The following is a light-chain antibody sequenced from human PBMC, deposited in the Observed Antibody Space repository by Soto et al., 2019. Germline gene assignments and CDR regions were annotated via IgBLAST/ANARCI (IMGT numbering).Light chain of an antibody. CDR1: QSMSRW. J-gene: IGKJ1*01. Sequence: DIQMTQSPSTLSSSVGDRVSITCRASQSMSRWLAWYQQKPGKAPKLLMYDASTLVSGVPSRFSGSGSGTEFTLTISSLQPDDSATYYCQQYSSFTKWTFGQGTEVEI. V-gene: IGKV1-5*01. CDR3: QQYSSFTKWT. CDR2: DAS.